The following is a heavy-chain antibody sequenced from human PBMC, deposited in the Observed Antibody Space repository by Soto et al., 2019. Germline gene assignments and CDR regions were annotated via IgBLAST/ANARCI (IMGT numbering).Heavy chain of an antibody. CDR2: IIPILGIA. CDR3: ARGMSRGYAGYYYYGMDV. J-gene: IGHJ6*02. V-gene: IGHV1-69*02. CDR1: GGTFSSYT. Sequence: QVQLVQSGAEVKKPGSSVKVSCKASGGTFSSYTISWVRQAPGQGLEWMGRIIPILGIANYAQKFQGRVTITADKSTSTAYMELSSLRSEDTAVYYCARGMSRGYAGYYYYGMDVWGQGTTVTVSS. D-gene: IGHD5-12*01.